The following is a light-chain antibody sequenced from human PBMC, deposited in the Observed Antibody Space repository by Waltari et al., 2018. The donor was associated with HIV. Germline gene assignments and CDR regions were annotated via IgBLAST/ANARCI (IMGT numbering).Light chain of an antibody. V-gene: IGLV2-14*01. CDR2: EVS. J-gene: IGLJ2*01. Sequence: QSALTQPASVSGSPGPSITISCTGTSRDVGAYASVSWYQHHPVKAPKLMIYEVSNRPSGVSNRFSGSKAGNTASLTISGLQAEDEADYYCSSYTSSNTLVFGGGTKLTVL. CDR1: SRDVGAYAS. CDR3: SSYTSSNTLV.